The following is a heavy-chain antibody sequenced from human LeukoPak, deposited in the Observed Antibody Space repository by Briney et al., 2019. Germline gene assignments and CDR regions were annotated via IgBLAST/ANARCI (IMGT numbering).Heavy chain of an antibody. CDR2: ISSSSSYI. J-gene: IGHJ3*02. CDR3: ARDLLGNLDGGYYDSSGYYNGHAFDI. CDR1: GFTFSSYS. D-gene: IGHD3-22*01. V-gene: IGHV3-21*01. Sequence: GGSLRLSCAASGFTFSSYSMNWVRQAPGKGLEWVSSISSSSSYIYYADSVKGRFTISRDNAKNSLYLQMNSLRAEDTAVYYCARDLLGNLDGGYYDSSGYYNGHAFDIWGQGTMVTVSS.